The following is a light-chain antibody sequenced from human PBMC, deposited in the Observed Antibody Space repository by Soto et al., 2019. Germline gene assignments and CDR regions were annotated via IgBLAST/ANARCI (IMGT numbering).Light chain of an antibody. CDR2: KAS. J-gene: IGKJ1*01. CDR3: QHYNSYSEA. V-gene: IGKV1-5*03. Sequence: DSQMTQSPSTLPASVGDRFTITCLAIQTISSWLEWYQQKPGKAPKLLIYKASTLKSGVPSRFRGSGSGTEFTLTISSLQPDDFETYYCQHYNSYSEAFGQGTKVDIK. CDR1: QTISSW.